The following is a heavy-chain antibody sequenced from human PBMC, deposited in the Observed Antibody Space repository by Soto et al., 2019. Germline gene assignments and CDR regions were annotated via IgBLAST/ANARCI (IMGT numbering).Heavy chain of an antibody. Sequence: GGSLRLSCAASGFTFSSYAMIWVRQAPGKGLEWVSAISGSGGSTYYADSVKGRFTISRDNSKNTLYLQMNSLRAEDTAVYYCAKAGILEWLFLYYFADWGQGTLVTVSS. CDR3: AKAGILEWLFLYYFAD. CDR1: GFTFSSYA. CDR2: ISGSGGST. D-gene: IGHD3-3*01. V-gene: IGHV3-23*01. J-gene: IGHJ4*02.